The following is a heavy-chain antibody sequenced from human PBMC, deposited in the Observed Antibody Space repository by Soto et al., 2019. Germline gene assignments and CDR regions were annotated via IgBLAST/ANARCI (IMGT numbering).Heavy chain of an antibody. CDR3: ARRVSVGFDGMAV. V-gene: IGHV5-51*01. CDR1: GYSFTSYW. J-gene: IGHJ6*02. D-gene: IGHD3-10*01. Sequence: GESLKICCKVSGYSFTSYWIGWVRQMPGKGPEWMGIIYPGDSDTRYSPSFQGQVTISADKSISTAYLQWSSLKASDTAMYYCARRVSVGFDGMAVWGQGTTVTVSS. CDR2: IYPGDSDT.